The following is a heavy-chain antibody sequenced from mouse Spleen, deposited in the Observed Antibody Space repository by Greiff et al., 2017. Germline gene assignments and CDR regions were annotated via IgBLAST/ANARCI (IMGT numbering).Heavy chain of an antibody. CDR3: ARDLTTVVPFDY. V-gene: IGHV5-4*01. CDR1: GFTFSSYA. J-gene: IGHJ2*01. D-gene: IGHD1-1*01. CDR2: ISDGGSYT. Sequence: EVKLVESGGGLVKPGGSLKLSCAASGFTFSSYAMSWVRQTPEKRLECVATISDGGSYTYYPDNVKGRFTISRDNAKNNLYLQMSHLKSEDTAMYYCARDLTTVVPFDYWGQGTTLTVSS.